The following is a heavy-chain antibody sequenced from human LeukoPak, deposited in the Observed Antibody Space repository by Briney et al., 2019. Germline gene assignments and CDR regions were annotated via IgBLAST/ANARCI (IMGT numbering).Heavy chain of an antibody. CDR3: AKDQGNIPYY. CDR1: GFTFSSYG. J-gene: IGHJ4*02. D-gene: IGHD4-23*01. V-gene: IGHV3-30*18. Sequence: GRSLRLSCAASGFTFSSYGMHWVRQAPGKGLEWVAVISYDGSNKYYADSVKGRFTISRDNSKNTLYLQMNSLRAEDTAVYYCAKDQGNIPYYWGQGTLVTVSS. CDR2: ISYDGSNK.